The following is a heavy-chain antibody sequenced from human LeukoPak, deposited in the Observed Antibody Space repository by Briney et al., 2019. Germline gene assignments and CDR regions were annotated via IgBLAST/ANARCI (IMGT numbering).Heavy chain of an antibody. J-gene: IGHJ4*02. CDR1: GFTFSSYA. V-gene: IGHV3-23*01. CDR3: AKLSGYMTTGYFDY. D-gene: IGHD5-18*01. CDR2: ISGRGDST. Sequence: GGSLRLSCAASGFTFSSYAMSWVRQAPGKGLEWVSTISGRGDSTYYADSVKGRFTISRDNSKNMLYLQMNGLRADDTAVYYCAKLSGYMTTGYFDYWGQGTLVTVSS.